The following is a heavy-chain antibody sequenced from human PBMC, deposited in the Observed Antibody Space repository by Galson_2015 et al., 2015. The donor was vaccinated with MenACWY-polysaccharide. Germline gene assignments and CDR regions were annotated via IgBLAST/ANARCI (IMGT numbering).Heavy chain of an antibody. CDR2: FDPEDGET. CDR3: ATTLLSISSGWYRVPTRWGG. D-gene: IGHD6-19*01. Sequence: SVKVSCKVSGYTLTELSMHWVRQAPGKGLEWMGGFDPEDGETIYAQKFQGRVTMTEDTSTDTAYMELSSLRSEDTAVYYCATTLLSISSGWYRVPTRWGGWGQGTLVTVSS. J-gene: IGHJ4*02. V-gene: IGHV1-24*01. CDR1: GYTLTELS.